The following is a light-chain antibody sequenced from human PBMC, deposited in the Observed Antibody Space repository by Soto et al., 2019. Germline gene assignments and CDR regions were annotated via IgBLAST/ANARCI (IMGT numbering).Light chain of an antibody. CDR1: STDVGGYNY. J-gene: IGLJ1*01. CDR2: DVS. V-gene: IGLV2-11*01. Sequence: QSALTQPRSVSGSPGQSVTISCTGTSTDVGGYNYVSWYQQHPGKVPKLILYDVSKRPSGVPDRFSGSRSGNTASLTISGLQAEDKADYYCCSYAGRDTLYVFGSGTKLTVL. CDR3: CSYAGRDTLYV.